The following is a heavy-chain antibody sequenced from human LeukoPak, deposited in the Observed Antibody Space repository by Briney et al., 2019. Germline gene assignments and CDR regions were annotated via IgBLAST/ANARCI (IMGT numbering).Heavy chain of an antibody. CDR2: IVPIFGTA. V-gene: IGHV1-69*13. Sequence: SVKVSCKASGGTFSSYAISWVRQAPGQGLEWMGGIVPIFGTANYAQKFQGRVTITADESTSTAYMELSSLRSEDTAVYYCATSEAAPYYYYGMDVWGQGTTVTVSS. CDR3: ATSEAAPYYYYGMDV. J-gene: IGHJ6*02. D-gene: IGHD6-6*01. CDR1: GGTFSSYA.